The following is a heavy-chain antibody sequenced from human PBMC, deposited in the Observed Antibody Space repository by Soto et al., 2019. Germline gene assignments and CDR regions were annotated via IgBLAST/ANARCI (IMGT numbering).Heavy chain of an antibody. CDR2: INPSGGST. CDR1: GYTFTSYY. CDR3: ARGPLRLGYYYYGMDV. V-gene: IGHV1-46*01. J-gene: IGHJ6*02. Sequence: QVQLVQSGAEVKKPGASVKVSCKASGYTFTSYYMHWVRQAPGQGLEWMGIINPSGGSTSYAQKFQGRSPKTRDTSTSTVYMELSSLRSEDTAVYYCARGPLRLGYYYYGMDVWGQGTTVTVSS. D-gene: IGHD3-16*01.